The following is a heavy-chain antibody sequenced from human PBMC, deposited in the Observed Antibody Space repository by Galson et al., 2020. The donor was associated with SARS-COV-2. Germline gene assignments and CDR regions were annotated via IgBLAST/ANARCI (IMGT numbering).Heavy chain of an antibody. Sequence: GGSLRLSCAASGFTFSSYEMNWVRQAPGKGLEWVSYISSSGSAIYYADSVKGRFTISRDNAKNSLYLQMNSLRAEDTAVYFCARSLTYSSPYWGQGTLVTVSS. D-gene: IGHD6-13*01. CDR3: ARSLTYSSPY. V-gene: IGHV3-48*03. CDR1: GFTFSSYE. J-gene: IGHJ4*02. CDR2: ISSSGSAI.